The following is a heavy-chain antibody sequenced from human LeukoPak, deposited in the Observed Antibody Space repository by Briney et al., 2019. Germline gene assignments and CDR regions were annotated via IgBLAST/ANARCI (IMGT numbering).Heavy chain of an antibody. V-gene: IGHV3-11*04. CDR3: TRDPRHFDS. CDR1: GFAFSDSY. D-gene: IGHD6-6*01. Sequence: GGSLRLSCAASGFAFSDSYMTWVRQAPGKGVEWVAYISGSGHDINYSDSVKGRFTFSRDNAKNSLYLQMSSLRVEDTAVYYCTRDPRHFDSCGQGTLVTVSS. CDR2: ISGSGHDI. J-gene: IGHJ5*01.